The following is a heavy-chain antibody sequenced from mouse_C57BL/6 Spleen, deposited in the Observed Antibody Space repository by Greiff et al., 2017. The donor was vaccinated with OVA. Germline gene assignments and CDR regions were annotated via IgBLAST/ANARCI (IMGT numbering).Heavy chain of an antibody. J-gene: IGHJ2*01. Sequence: QVQLQQPGAELVKPGASVKLSCKASGYTFTSYWMHWVKQRPGQGLEWIGMIHPNSGSTNYNEKFKSKATLTVDKSSSTAYMQLSSLTSEDSAVYYCARRGITTVVATYYFDYWGQGTTLTVSS. V-gene: IGHV1-64*01. D-gene: IGHD1-1*01. CDR1: GYTFTSYW. CDR2: IHPNSGST. CDR3: ARRGITTVVATYYFDY.